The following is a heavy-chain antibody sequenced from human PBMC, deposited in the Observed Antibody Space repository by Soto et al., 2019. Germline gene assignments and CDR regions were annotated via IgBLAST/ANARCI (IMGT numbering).Heavy chain of an antibody. D-gene: IGHD3-10*01. CDR2: INHSGST. V-gene: IGHV4-34*01. Sequence: PSETLSLTCAVYGGSFSGYYWSWIRQPPGKGLEWIGEINHSGSTNYNPSLKSRVTISVDTSKNQFSLKLSSVTAADTAVYYCARLGPYGYYYMDVWGKGTTVTVSS. J-gene: IGHJ6*03. CDR1: GGSFSGYY. CDR3: ARLGPYGYYYMDV.